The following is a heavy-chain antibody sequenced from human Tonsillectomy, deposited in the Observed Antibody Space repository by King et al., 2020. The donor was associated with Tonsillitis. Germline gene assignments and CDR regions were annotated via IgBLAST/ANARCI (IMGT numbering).Heavy chain of an antibody. CDR1: GGSISSYY. Sequence: QLQESGPGLVKPSETLSLICSVSGGSISSYYWSWIRQPPGKGLEWIGYIYYSGSTNYNPSLKSRVTISVDTSKNQFSLKLGSVTAADTAVYYCARDRVKRSSYYGMDVWGQGTTVTVSS. CDR2: IYYSGST. V-gene: IGHV4-59*01. J-gene: IGHJ6*02. D-gene: IGHD2-21*01. CDR3: ARDRVKRSSYYGMDV.